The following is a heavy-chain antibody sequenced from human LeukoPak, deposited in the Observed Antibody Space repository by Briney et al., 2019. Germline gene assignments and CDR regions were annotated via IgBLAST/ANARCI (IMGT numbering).Heavy chain of an antibody. Sequence: GGSLRLSCAASGFTFSDYYMNWVPQAPGKGLEWVSSISSSSSYIYYADSVKGRFTISRDNARNSLYLQMNSLRAEDTAVYYCARGGRSTYFDWSPDYWGQGTLVTVSS. D-gene: IGHD3-9*01. CDR1: GFTFSDYY. CDR2: ISSSSSYI. V-gene: IGHV3-21*01. CDR3: ARGGRSTYFDWSPDY. J-gene: IGHJ4*02.